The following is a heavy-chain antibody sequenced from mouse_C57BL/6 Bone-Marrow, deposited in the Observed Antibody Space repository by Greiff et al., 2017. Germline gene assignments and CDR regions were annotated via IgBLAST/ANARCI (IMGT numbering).Heavy chain of an antibody. J-gene: IGHJ2*01. CDR2: ISSGSSTI. CDR1: GFTFSDYG. V-gene: IGHV5-17*01. CDR3: ASDGNYLFDY. D-gene: IGHD2-1*01. Sequence: EVKLVESGGGLVKPGGSLKLSCAASGFTFSDYGMHWVRQAPEKGLEWVAYISSGSSTIYYADTVKGRFPISRDNAKNTLFLQMTSLRSEDTAMYYCASDGNYLFDYWGQGTTLTVSS.